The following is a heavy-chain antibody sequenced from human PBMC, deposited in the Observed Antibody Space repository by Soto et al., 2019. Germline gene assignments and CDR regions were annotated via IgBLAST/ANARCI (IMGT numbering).Heavy chain of an antibody. CDR3: ARGRHVVVVTAALDY. Sequence: QVQLVQSGAEVKKPGASVKVTCKASGDTVTHYYIHWVRQAPGQGLEWMGTVNPSGGHTTYAQHFLGRMTMTRDTSTSTLYMELTSLTSEDPAVYYCARGRHVVVVTAALDYWGQGTLVTVSS. J-gene: IGHJ4*02. V-gene: IGHV1-46*01. CDR1: GDTVTHYY. D-gene: IGHD2-21*02. CDR2: VNPSGGHT.